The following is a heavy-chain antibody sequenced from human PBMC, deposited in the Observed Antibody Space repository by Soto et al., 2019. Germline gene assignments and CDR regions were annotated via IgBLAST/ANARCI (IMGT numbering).Heavy chain of an antibody. CDR1: GFTFSSYA. Sequence: EAQLLESGGSLVQPGGSLRLSCAASGFTFSSYAMSWVRQAPGKGLEWVSGIANSGANTYYADSVKGRFTISRDNSKNTLYLQMNSLRAEDTAVYYCAKYKGGWSYSDYWGQGTLVTVSS. D-gene: IGHD6-19*01. CDR2: IANSGANT. V-gene: IGHV3-23*01. J-gene: IGHJ4*02. CDR3: AKYKGGWSYSDY.